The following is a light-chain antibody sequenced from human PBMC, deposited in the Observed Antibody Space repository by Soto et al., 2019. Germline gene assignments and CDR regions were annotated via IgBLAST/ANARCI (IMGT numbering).Light chain of an antibody. CDR3: HSYRTLSTYV. CDR1: SSDIGGYNF. V-gene: IGLV2-14*01. J-gene: IGLJ1*01. Sequence: QSVLTQPASVSGSPGQSSTIACTGTSSDIGGYNFVSWYQQHPGKAPKLLIYDVGNRPSGVSNRFSGSKSGNTASLTISGLQAEEEAHYYCHSYRTLSTYVFGTGTKVTVL. CDR2: DVG.